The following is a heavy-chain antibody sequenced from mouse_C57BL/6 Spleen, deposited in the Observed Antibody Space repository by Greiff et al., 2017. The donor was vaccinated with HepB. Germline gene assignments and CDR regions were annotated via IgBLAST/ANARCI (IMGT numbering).Heavy chain of an antibody. D-gene: IGHD1-1*01. V-gene: IGHV1-64*01. CDR1: GYTFTSYW. Sequence: VKLQQPGAELVKPGASVKLSCKASGYTFTSYWMHWVKQRPGQGLEWIGMIHPNSGSTNYNEKFKSKATLTVDKSSSTAYMQLSSLTSEDSAVYYCARGGSLYAMDYWGQGTSVTVSS. CDR3: ARGGSLYAMDY. J-gene: IGHJ4*01. CDR2: IHPNSGST.